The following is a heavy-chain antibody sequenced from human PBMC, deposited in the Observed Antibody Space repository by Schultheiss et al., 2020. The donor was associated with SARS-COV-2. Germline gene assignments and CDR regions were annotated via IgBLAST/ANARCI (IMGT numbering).Heavy chain of an antibody. CDR2: IIPIFGTA. Sequence: SVKVSCKASGGTFSSYAISWVRQAPGQGLEWMGGIIPIFGTANYAQKFQGRVTITADESTSTAYMELSSLRSEDTAVYYCARAIVVVPAAIRNYYGMDVWGQGTTVTVSS. J-gene: IGHJ6*02. V-gene: IGHV1-69*13. CDR3: ARAIVVVPAAIRNYYGMDV. CDR1: GGTFSSYA. D-gene: IGHD2-2*01.